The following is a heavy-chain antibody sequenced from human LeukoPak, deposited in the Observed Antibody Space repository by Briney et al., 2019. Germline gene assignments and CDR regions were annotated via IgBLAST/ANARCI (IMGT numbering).Heavy chain of an antibody. CDR2: IYHSGST. V-gene: IGHV4-38-2*01. CDR3: AKHAPKEGWCSSTSCYTQAFDI. CDR1: GYSTSSGHY. D-gene: IGHD2-2*02. Sequence: SETLSLTCAVSGYSTSSGHYWGWIRQPPGKGLEWIGSIYHSGSTYYNPSLKSRVTISVDTSKNQFSLKLSSVTAADTAVYYCAKHAPKEGWCSSTSCYTQAFDIWGQGTMVTVSS. J-gene: IGHJ3*02.